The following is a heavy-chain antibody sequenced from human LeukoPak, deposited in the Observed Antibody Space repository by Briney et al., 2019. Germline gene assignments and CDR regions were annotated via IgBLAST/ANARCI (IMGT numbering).Heavy chain of an antibody. Sequence: SVKVSCKASGGTFSSYAISWVRQAPGQGLKWMGGIIPIFGTANYAQKFQGRVTITADESTSTAYMELSSLRSEDTAVYYCARAGYSYGSSRVSYFDYWGQGTLVTVSS. CDR3: ARAGYSYGSSRVSYFDY. CDR2: IIPIFGTA. D-gene: IGHD5-18*01. J-gene: IGHJ4*02. CDR1: GGTFSSYA. V-gene: IGHV1-69*13.